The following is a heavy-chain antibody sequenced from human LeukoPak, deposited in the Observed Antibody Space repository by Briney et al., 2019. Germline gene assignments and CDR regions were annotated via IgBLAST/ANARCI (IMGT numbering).Heavy chain of an antibody. CDR3: ATPVDTAMVSAEYFQH. J-gene: IGHJ1*01. Sequence: GESLKISCKGSGYSFTSYWIGWVRQMPGKGLEWMGIIYPGDSDTRYSPSFQGRVTISADKSISTAYLQWSSLKASDTAMYYCATPVDTAMVSAEYFQHWGQGTLVTVSS. CDR1: GYSFTSYW. V-gene: IGHV5-51*01. D-gene: IGHD5-18*01. CDR2: IYPGDSDT.